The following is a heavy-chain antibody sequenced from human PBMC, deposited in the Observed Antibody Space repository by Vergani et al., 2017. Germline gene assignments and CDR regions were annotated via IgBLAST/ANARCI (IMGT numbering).Heavy chain of an antibody. D-gene: IGHD1-1*01. CDR2: ISWNSGSI. CDR1: GFTFDDYA. Sequence: EVQLVESGGGLVQPGRSLRLSCAASGFTFDDYAMHWVRQAPGKGLEWVSGISWNSGSIGYADSVKGRFTISSDNAKNSLYLQMNSLRAEDTALYYCARWGNEKRLDSWGQGTLVTVSS. J-gene: IGHJ5*01. V-gene: IGHV3-9*01. CDR3: ARWGNEKRLDS.